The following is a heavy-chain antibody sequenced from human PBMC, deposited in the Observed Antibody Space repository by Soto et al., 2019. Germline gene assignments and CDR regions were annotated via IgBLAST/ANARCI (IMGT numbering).Heavy chain of an antibody. D-gene: IGHD1-26*01. CDR3: ARTPAPSDQGSDYWYFDL. CDR2: IYYSGST. V-gene: IGHV4-31*03. J-gene: IGHJ2*01. Sequence: SETLSLTCTVSGGSISSGGYYWSWIRQHPGKGLEWIGYIYYSGSTYYNPSLKSRVTISVDTSKNQFSLKLSSVTAADTAVYYCARTPAPSDQGSDYWYFDLWGRGTLVTVSS. CDR1: GGSISSGGYY.